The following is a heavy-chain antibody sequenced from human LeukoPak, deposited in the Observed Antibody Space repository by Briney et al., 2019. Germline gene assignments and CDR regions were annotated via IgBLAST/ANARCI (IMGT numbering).Heavy chain of an antibody. J-gene: IGHJ6*03. Sequence: SETLSLTCAVYGGSFSGYSWTWIRQPPGKRLEWVGESNDSGGTNYNPSLKSRVTISADKSKNQVSLKLTSVTAADTAVYYCARLPVIVGAALEYYYYYMDVWGQGTTVTVSS. CDR2: SNDSGGT. CDR1: GGSFSGYS. CDR3: ARLPVIVGAALEYYYYYMDV. V-gene: IGHV4-34*01. D-gene: IGHD1-26*01.